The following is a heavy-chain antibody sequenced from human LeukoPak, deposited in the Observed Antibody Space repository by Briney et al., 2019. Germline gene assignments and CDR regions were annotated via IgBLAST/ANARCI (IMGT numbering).Heavy chain of an antibody. CDR1: GFTFSSYS. CDR3: AREPASLGIVVVPAGRDAFDI. V-gene: IGHV3-48*01. D-gene: IGHD2-2*03. J-gene: IGHJ3*02. Sequence: HPGESLRLSCAASGFTFSSYSMNWVRQAPGKGLEWVSYISSSSSTIYYADSVKGRFTISRDNAKNSLYLQMNRLRAEDTAVYYCAREPASLGIVVVPAGRDAFDIWGQGTMVTVSS. CDR2: ISSSSSTI.